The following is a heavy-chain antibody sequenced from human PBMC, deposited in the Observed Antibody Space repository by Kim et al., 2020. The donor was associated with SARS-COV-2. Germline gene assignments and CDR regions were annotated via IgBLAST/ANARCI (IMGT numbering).Heavy chain of an antibody. Sequence: SVKVSCKASGFTFTSSAVRWVRQARGQRLEWIGWIVVGSGNTNYAQKFQERVTITRDMSTSTAYMELSSLRSEDTAVYYCAAVPRYYYYYGMDVWGQGTTVTVSS. J-gene: IGHJ6*02. V-gene: IGHV1-58*01. CDR2: IVVGSGNT. CDR1: GFTFTSSA. CDR3: AAVPRYYYYYGMDV.